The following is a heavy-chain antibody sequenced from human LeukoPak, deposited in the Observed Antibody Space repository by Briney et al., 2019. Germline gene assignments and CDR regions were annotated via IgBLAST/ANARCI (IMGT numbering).Heavy chain of an antibody. CDR1: GYTFTDYY. J-gene: IGHJ3*02. CDR2: VDPEDGET. D-gene: IGHD3-22*01. Sequence: ASVKISCKVSGYTFTDYYMHWVQQAPGKGLEWMGLVDPEDGETIYAEKFQGRVTITADTSTDTAYMELSSLRSEDTAVYYCARVGGGSSGYYQDAFDIWGQGTMVTVSS. V-gene: IGHV1-69-2*01. CDR3: ARVGGGSSGYYQDAFDI.